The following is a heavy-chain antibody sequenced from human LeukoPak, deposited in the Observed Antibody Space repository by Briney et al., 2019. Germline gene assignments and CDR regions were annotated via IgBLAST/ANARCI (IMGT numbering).Heavy chain of an antibody. V-gene: IGHV3-48*03. CDR1: GFTFSSYE. Sequence: AGGSLRLSCAASGFTFSSYEMNWVRQAPGKGLEWVSYISSSGSTIYYADSVKGRFTISRDNSKNTLYLQMNSLRAEDTAVYYCAKELNSGDPPSFDYWGQGTLVTVSS. CDR3: AKELNSGDPPSFDY. D-gene: IGHD3-10*01. J-gene: IGHJ4*02. CDR2: ISSSGSTI.